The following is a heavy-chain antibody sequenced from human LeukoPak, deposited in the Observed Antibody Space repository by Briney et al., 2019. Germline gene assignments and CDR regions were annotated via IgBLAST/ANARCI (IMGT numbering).Heavy chain of an antibody. CDR1: GGSISSYY. CDR3: ARHKYSYGSWFDP. V-gene: IGHV4-59*08. CDR2: IYYSGST. Sequence: PSETLSLTCTVSGGSISSYYWSWIRQPPGKGLEWIGYIYYSGSTNYNPSLKSRVTISVDPSKNQFSLKLSSVTAADTAVYYCARHKYSYGSWFDPWGQGTLVTVSS. J-gene: IGHJ5*02. D-gene: IGHD5-18*01.